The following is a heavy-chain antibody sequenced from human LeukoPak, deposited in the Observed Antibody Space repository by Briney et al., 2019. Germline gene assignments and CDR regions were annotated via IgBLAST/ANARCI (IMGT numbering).Heavy chain of an antibody. CDR2: ISYDGSNK. V-gene: IGHV3-30*04. Sequence: GGSLRLSCAASGFTFSSYAMHGVRQAPGKGLEWVAVISYDGSNKYYADSVKGRFTISRDNSKNTLYLQMNSLRAEDTAVYYCASHKGSGIVATITGRGWFDPWGQGTLVTVSS. CDR3: ASHKGSGIVATITGRGWFDP. D-gene: IGHD5-12*01. J-gene: IGHJ5*02. CDR1: GFTFSSYA.